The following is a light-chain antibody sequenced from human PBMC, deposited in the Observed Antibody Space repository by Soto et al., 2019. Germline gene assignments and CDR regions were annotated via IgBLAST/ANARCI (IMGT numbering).Light chain of an antibody. CDR3: QQYLSTPWT. CDR1: RSVSRY. J-gene: IGKJ1*01. V-gene: IGKV3-20*01. Sequence: EIVLTQSPATLSLSPGERATLSCRSSRSVSRYLAWYQQKPGQAPRLLIHGASNRATGIPDRFSGSGSGTDFTLTIGRLEPEDFAVYYCQQYLSTPWTVGQGTKVEIK. CDR2: GAS.